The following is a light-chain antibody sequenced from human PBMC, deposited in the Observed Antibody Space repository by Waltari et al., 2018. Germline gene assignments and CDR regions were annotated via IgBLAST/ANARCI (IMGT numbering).Light chain of an antibody. V-gene: IGLV3-1*01. Sequence: SYELTQPPSVSVSQGQTASITCSGDQLGDKYASWYQQKPGQSPVLVIYQDAKRPSGIPERFSGSNSGNTATLTISGTQAMDEADYYCQAWDSRTGVFGSGTKVTVL. J-gene: IGLJ1*01. CDR3: QAWDSRTGV. CDR1: QLGDKY. CDR2: QDA.